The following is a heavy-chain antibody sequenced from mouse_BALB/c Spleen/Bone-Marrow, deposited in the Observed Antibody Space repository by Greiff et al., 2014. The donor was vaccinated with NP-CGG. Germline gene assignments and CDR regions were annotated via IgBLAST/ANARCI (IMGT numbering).Heavy chain of an antibody. J-gene: IGHJ4*01. V-gene: IGHV1-9*01. CDR3: ASRYDTMDY. Sequence: VNLVESGAELMKPGASAKISCKATGYTFSSYWIEWVKQRPGHGLEWIGEILPGSGSIKYNEKFKGKATFTADTSSNTAYMQLSSLTSEDSAVYYCASRYDTMDYWGQGTSVTVSS. CDR1: GYTFSSYW. CDR2: ILPGSGSI.